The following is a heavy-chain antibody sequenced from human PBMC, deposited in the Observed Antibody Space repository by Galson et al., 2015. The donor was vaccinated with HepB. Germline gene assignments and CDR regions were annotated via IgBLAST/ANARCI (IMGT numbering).Heavy chain of an antibody. CDR2: ISFRYNYI. D-gene: IGHD3-3*01. CDR1: GFGFNAYN. V-gene: IGHV3-21*06. Sequence: SLRLSCAASGFGFNAYNMNCVRQAPGKGLDWASSISFRYNYIYYADSVKGRFTISGDNAQNSLSLQMNRIRAEDTAVYFFAREPPPYSTRYGAVVPAYYFHYGMDVWGQGTTVIVSS. CDR3: AREPPPYSTRYGAVVPAYYFHYGMDV. J-gene: IGHJ6*02.